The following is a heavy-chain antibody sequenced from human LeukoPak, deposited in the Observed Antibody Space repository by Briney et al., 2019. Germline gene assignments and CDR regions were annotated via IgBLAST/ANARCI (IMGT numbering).Heavy chain of an antibody. CDR1: GGSIGSSSYY. D-gene: IGHD3-10*01. V-gene: IGHV4-39*01. J-gene: IGHJ5*02. Sequence: SETLSLTCTVSGGSIGSSSYYWGWIRQPPGKGLEWIGSIYYSGSTYYNSSLKSRVTTSVDTSKNQFSLKLSSVTAADTAVYYCARHRHYYGSGSYKDWFDPWGQGTLVTVSS. CDR2: IYYSGST. CDR3: ARHRHYYGSGSYKDWFDP.